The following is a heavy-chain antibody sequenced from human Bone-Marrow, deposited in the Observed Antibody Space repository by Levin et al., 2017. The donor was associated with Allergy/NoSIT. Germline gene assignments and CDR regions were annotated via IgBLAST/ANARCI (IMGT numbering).Heavy chain of an antibody. CDR1: GFTFSSYW. CDR3: ARESLRYFDWFQTNNWFDP. Sequence: ASVKVSCAASGFTFSSYWMHWVRQAPGKGLVWVSRINSDGSSTSYADSVKGRFTISRDNAKNTLYLQMNSLRAEDTAVYYCARESLRYFDWFQTNNWFDPWGQGTLVTVSS. J-gene: IGHJ5*02. V-gene: IGHV3-74*01. D-gene: IGHD3-9*01. CDR2: INSDGSST.